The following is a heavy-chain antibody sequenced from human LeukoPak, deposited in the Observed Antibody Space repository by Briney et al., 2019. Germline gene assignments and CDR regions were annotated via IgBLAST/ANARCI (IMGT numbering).Heavy chain of an antibody. CDR1: GFTFSSYA. D-gene: IGHD2-21*02. Sequence: PGGSLRLSCAASGFTFSSYAMSWVRQAPGKGLEWVANIKQDGSEKYYVDSVKGRFTISRDNAKNSLYLQMNSLRAEDTAVYYCARNTAPSPFFDPWGQGTLVTVSS. CDR2: IKQDGSEK. J-gene: IGHJ5*02. V-gene: IGHV3-7*01. CDR3: ARNTAPSPFFDP.